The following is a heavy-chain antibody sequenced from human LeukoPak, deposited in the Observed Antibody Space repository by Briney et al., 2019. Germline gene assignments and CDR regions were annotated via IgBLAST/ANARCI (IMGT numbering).Heavy chain of an antibody. CDR3: AKDPGASVPGFYMDV. CDR2: IWSDGNNK. J-gene: IGHJ6*03. D-gene: IGHD2-8*02. CDR1: GFSFSVYE. V-gene: IGHV3-30*02. Sequence: SGGSLRLSCAASGFSFSVYEMHWVRQATGKGLEWVSFIWSDGNNKMYGDSVKGRFTISRDNSNNMLYLQMDSLRPEDTGVYYCAKDPGASVPGFYMDVWGKGTTVIVSS.